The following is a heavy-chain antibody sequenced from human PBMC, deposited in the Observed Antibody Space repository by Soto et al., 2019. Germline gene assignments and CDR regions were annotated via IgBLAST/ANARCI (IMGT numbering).Heavy chain of an antibody. D-gene: IGHD6-19*01. CDR3: ARDGLTGDSSGWDVY. J-gene: IGHJ4*02. CDR1: GFTFSRYN. Sequence: ESGGGLVKPGGSLRLSCAASGFTFSRYNMNWVRQAPGRGLEWVSGISSSGTSPYYSDSAKGRFTISRDNAKNFLYLQMDKLRGEDTGLYYLARDGLTGDSSGWDVYWGQGALVTVSS. CDR2: ISSSGTSP. V-gene: IGHV3-21*01.